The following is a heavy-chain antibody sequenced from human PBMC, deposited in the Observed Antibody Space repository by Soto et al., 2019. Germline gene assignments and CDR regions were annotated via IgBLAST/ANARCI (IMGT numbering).Heavy chain of an antibody. Sequence: QLQLQESGPGLVKPSETLSLTCTVSGGSISSSSYYWGWIRQPPGKGLEWIGTIYYSVSTYYNPSLQSRVTISVDTSKNQFSLKLSSVTAADTAVYYCARLYGSSLFDYWGQGTRVTVSS. CDR2: IYYSVST. V-gene: IGHV4-39*01. CDR1: GGSISSSSYY. D-gene: IGHD6-6*01. J-gene: IGHJ4*02. CDR3: ARLYGSSLFDY.